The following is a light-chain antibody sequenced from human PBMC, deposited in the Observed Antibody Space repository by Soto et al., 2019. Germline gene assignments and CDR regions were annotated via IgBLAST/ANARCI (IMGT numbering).Light chain of an antibody. J-gene: IGKJ4*01. CDR1: QDINSY. CDR3: QHYNIYPLT. V-gene: IGKV1D-16*01. CDR2: AAS. Sequence: DVQMTQSPSSLSASVGDRVTITCRASQDINSYLAWYQQKPGNAPKSLIYAASSLQTGVPSRFSGTKSGTDFTLTMNDLQAEDAATYYCQHYNIYPLTFGGGTKVEIK.